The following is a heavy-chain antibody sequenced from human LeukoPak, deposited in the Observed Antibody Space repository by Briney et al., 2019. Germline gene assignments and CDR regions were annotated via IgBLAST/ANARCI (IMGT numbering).Heavy chain of an antibody. J-gene: IGHJ4*02. D-gene: IGHD6-6*01. V-gene: IGHV3-74*01. CDR1: GFTFSSYW. CDR2: VNTDGSST. CDR3: ARREYSSIDY. Sequence: GGSLRLSCAASGFTFSSYWMHWVRQAPGKGLVWVSRVNTDGSSTSYADSVKGRFTISRDNAKNTLYLQMNSRRAEDTAVYYCARREYSSIDYWGQGTLVTVSS.